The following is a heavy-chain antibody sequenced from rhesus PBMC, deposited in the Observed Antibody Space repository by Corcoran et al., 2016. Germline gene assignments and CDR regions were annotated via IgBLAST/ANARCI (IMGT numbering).Heavy chain of an antibody. CDR2: ISGSDGST. Sequence: QLQLQESGPGLVKPSETLSLTCAAPGGPIRDHWWSWLRQPPGKGLEGIGRISGSDGSTSYNPSFKSRVTISTDTSKNHLSLKLISVTAADTAVYYCARDRIYSGYDYWGQGVLVTVSS. CDR3: ARDRIYSGYDY. J-gene: IGHJ4*01. V-gene: IGHV4-173*01. D-gene: IGHD5-24*01. CDR1: GGPIRDHW.